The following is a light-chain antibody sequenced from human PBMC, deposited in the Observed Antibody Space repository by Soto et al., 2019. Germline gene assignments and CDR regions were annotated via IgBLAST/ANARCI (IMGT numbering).Light chain of an antibody. J-gene: IGKJ1*01. V-gene: IGKV3-20*01. Sequence: EIVLTQSPGTLSLSPGESATLSCRASQTVGSDYLAWYQQRPGQAPRLLIYGASSRATGIPDRFGGSGSGTDFTLTISRLEPEDFAVYYCQQYRTSAQTFGQGTQVEIK. CDR1: QTVGSDY. CDR2: GAS. CDR3: QQYRTSAQT.